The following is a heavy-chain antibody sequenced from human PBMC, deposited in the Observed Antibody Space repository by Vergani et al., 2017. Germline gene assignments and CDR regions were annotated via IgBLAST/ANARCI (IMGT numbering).Heavy chain of an antibody. CDR3: AREGGITXVRGVTSGTSYYYYGMDV. CDR2: ISSSGSTI. V-gene: IGHV3-48*03. Sequence: EVQLVESGGGLVQPGGSLRLSCAASGFTFSSYEMNWVRQAPGKGLEWVSYISSSGSTIYYADSVKGRFTISRDNAKNSLYLQMNSLRAEDTAVYYCAREGGITXVRGVTSGTSYYYYGMDVWGQGTTVTVSS. CDR1: GFTFSSYE. J-gene: IGHJ6*02. D-gene: IGHD3-10*01.